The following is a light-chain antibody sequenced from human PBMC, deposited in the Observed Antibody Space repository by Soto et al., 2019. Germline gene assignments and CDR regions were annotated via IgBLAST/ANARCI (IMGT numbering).Light chain of an antibody. CDR2: KAS. J-gene: IGKJ2*01. V-gene: IGKV1-5*03. CDR3: QQYNSYAVT. CDR1: QNIGPS. Sequence: DIQMTQSPSTLSASVGDRVTITCRASQNIGPSLAWFQQKPGKAPKLLMYKASILESGVSSRFSGSGSGTEFSLTISSLQPDDFATYYCQQYNSYAVTFGQGTKLEIK.